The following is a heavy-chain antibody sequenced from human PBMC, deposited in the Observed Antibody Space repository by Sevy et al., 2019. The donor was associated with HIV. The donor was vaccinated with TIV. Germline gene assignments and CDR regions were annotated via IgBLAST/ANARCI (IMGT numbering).Heavy chain of an antibody. CDR2: ISAYNGHT. V-gene: IGHV1-18*01. CDR3: ARGRGHELEGVLFDA. Sequence: ASVKVSCKASGYTFSTYGISWVRQAPGQGLEWMGWISAYNGHTNYAPKLQGRVNLTTDQSTSTAYMDLRSLRSDDTAVYYCARGRGHELEGVLFDAWGQGTLLTVSS. D-gene: IGHD3-3*01. J-gene: IGHJ5*02. CDR1: GYTFSTYG.